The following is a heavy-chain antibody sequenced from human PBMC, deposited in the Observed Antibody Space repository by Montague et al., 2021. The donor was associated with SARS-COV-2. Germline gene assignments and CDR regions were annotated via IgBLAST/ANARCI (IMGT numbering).Heavy chain of an antibody. D-gene: IGHD2-15*01. CDR3: ARLASGWWELTLDY. Sequence: SETLSLTCTVSGGSISSSSYYWGWIRQPPGKGLEWIGSIYYGGSTYYNPSLKSRVTISVDTSKNQFSLKLSSVTAADTAVYYCARLASGWWELTLDYWGQGTLATVSS. V-gene: IGHV4-39*01. CDR1: GGSISSSSYY. J-gene: IGHJ4*02. CDR2: IYYGGST.